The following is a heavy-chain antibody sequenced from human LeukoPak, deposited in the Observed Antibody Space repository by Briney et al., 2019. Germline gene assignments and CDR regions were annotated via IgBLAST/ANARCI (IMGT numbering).Heavy chain of an antibody. CDR3: VREGYYDSSGYYGDYYYYGMDV. Sequence: PGRSLRLSCAASGFTFSSYAMHWVRQAPGKGLEWVAVISYDGSNKYYADSVKGRFTISRDNSKNTLYLQMNSLRAEDTAVYYCVREGYYDSSGYYGDYYYYGMDVWGQGTTVTVSS. V-gene: IGHV3-30-3*01. CDR1: GFTFSSYA. D-gene: IGHD3-22*01. CDR2: ISYDGSNK. J-gene: IGHJ6*02.